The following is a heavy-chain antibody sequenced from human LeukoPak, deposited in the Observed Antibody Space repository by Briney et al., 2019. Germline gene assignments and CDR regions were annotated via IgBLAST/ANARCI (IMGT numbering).Heavy chain of an antibody. CDR2: ISSSSSYI. D-gene: IGHD2-15*01. V-gene: IGHV3-21*01. J-gene: IGHJ5*02. CDR3: AKGQVVGAAQNRFDP. CDR1: GFTFSSYS. Sequence: GESLTLSCAASGFTFSSYSMNWVRQAPGKGLDCISSISSSSSYIYYADSVKGRFTISRANAKNSLYLQMNSLRADDTAVYYCAKGQVVGAAQNRFDPWGQGTLVTVSS.